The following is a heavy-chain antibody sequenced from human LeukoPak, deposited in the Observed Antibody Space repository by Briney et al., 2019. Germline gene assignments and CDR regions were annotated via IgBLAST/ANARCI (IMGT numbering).Heavy chain of an antibody. CDR3: ARDSKRGRGRWLQPYYFDY. J-gene: IGHJ4*02. D-gene: IGHD5-24*01. CDR1: GGTFSSYA. CDR2: IIPIFGTA. V-gene: IGHV1-69*05. Sequence: ASVKVSCKASGGTFSSYAISWVRQAPGQGLEWMGGIIPIFGTANYAQKFQGRVTITTDESTSTAYMELSSLRSEDTAVYYCARDSKRGRGRWLQPYYFDYWGQGTLVTVSS.